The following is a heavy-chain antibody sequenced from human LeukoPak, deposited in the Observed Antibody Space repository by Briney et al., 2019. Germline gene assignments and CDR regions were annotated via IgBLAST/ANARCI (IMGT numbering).Heavy chain of an antibody. J-gene: IGHJ4*02. Sequence: ASVKVSCKASGYTFTSYGISWVRQAPGQGLEWMGWISAYNGNTNYAQKLQGRVTMTTDTSTSTAYMELRSLRSDDTAVYYCARGGQNWHDEDRWHYWGQGTLVTVAS. CDR2: ISAYNGNT. D-gene: IGHD1-1*01. V-gene: IGHV1-18*01. CDR3: ARGGQNWHDEDRWHY. CDR1: GYTFTSYG.